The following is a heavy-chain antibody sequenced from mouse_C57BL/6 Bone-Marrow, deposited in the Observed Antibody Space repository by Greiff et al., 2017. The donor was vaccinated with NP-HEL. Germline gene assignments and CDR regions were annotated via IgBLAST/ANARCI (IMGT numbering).Heavy chain of an antibody. CDR1: GFNIKDDY. Sequence: VQLKQSGAELVRPGASVKLSCTASGFNIKDDYMHWVKQRPEQGLEWIGWIDPENGDTEYASKFQGKATITADTSSNTAYLQLSSLTSEDTAVYYCTTLRSSSYYSMDYWGQGTSVTVSS. CDR2: IDPENGDT. CDR3: TTLRSSSYYSMDY. V-gene: IGHV14-4*01. J-gene: IGHJ4*01. D-gene: IGHD1-1*01.